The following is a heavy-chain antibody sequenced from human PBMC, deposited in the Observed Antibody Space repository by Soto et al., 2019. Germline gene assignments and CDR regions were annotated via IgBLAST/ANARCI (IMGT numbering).Heavy chain of an antibody. J-gene: IGHJ6*03. CDR2: MNPNSGNT. D-gene: IGHD5-18*01. V-gene: IGHV1-8*01. CDR1: GYTFTSYD. Sequence: ASVKVSCTASGYTFTSYDINWVRQATGQGLEWMGWMNPNSGNTGYAQKFQGRVTMTRNTSISTAYMELSSLRSEDTAVYYCARKTASYYYYYYMDVWGKGTTVTVSS. CDR3: ARKTASYYYYYYMDV.